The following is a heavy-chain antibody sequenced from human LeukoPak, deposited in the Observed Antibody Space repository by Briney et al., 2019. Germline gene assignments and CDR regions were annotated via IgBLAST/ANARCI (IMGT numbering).Heavy chain of an antibody. CDR1: GFTFSSYW. D-gene: IGHD4-23*01. J-gene: IGHJ4*02. Sequence: GGSLRLSCAVSGFTFSSYWMHWVRQAPGKGLVWVSRIDRDGGRINYADSVKGRFTISRDNGKNTLFLQMNSLRAEDAAVYYCVRGNDYGGPHYWGQGTLVTVSS. CDR3: VRGNDYGGPHY. CDR2: IDRDGGRI. V-gene: IGHV3-74*01.